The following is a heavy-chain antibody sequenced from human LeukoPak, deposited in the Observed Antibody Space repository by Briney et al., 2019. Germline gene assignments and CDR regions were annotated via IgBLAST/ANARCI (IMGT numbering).Heavy chain of an antibody. V-gene: IGHV3-30*02. Sequence: GGSLRLSCVASGFTFSSYGMHWVRQSPGRGLEWVAFVRYDGSNKYYADSVKGRFTISRDNSKNTLYLQMNSLRAEDTAVYYCARNPVDTAMAYDYWGQGTLVTVSS. CDR1: GFTFSSYG. CDR3: ARNPVDTAMAYDY. D-gene: IGHD5-18*01. J-gene: IGHJ4*02. CDR2: VRYDGSNK.